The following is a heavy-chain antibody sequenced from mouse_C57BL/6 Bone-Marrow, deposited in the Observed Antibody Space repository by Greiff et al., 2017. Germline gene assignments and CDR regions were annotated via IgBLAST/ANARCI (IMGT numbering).Heavy chain of an antibody. CDR2: INSDGGST. J-gene: IGHJ4*01. CDR1: EYEFPSHD. CDR3: ASPNPYYYAMDY. V-gene: IGHV5-2*01. D-gene: IGHD6-1*01. Sequence: EVMLVESGGGLVQPGESLKLSCESNEYEFPSHDMSWVRKTPEKRLELVAAINSDGGSTYYPDTMERRFIISRDNTKKTLYLQMSSLRSEDTALYYCASPNPYYYAMDYWGQGTSVTVSS.